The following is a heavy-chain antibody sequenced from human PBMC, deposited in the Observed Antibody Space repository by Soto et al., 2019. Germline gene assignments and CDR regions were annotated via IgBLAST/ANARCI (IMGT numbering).Heavy chain of an antibody. D-gene: IGHD3-10*01. CDR1: GYTFTGYY. CDR2: INPNSGGT. J-gene: IGHJ5*02. CDR3: ARTARRKLLWFGEGWFDP. Sequence: GASVKVSCKASGYTFTGYYMHWVRQAPGQGLEWMGWINPNSGGTNYAQKFQGRVTMTRDTSISTAYMELSRLRSDDTAVYYWARTARRKLLWFGEGWFDPWGQGTLVTVSS. V-gene: IGHV1-2*02.